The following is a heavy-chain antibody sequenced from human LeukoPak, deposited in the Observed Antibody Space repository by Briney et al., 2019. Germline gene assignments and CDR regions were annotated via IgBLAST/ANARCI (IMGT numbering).Heavy chain of an antibody. CDR1: GYTFTSYA. V-gene: IGHV1-3*01. CDR3: ARGGADLWFGEFL. D-gene: IGHD3-10*01. CDR2: INAGNGNT. J-gene: IGHJ4*02. Sequence: ASVKVSCKASGYTFTSYAVQWARQAPGQRLEWMGWINAGNGNTKYSQKFQGRVTITRDTSASTAYMELSSLRSEDTAVYYCARGGADLWFGEFLWGQGTLVTVSS.